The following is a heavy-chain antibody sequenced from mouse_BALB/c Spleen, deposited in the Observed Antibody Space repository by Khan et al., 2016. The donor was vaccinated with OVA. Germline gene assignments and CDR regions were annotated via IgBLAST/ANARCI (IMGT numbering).Heavy chain of an antibody. V-gene: IGHV9-3-1*01. CDR3: ARVGYNGTMDC. J-gene: IGHJ4*01. CDR1: GFTFTNYG. Sequence: QIQLVQSGPELKKPGETVQISCKASGFTFTNYGMNWVKQAPGKDLKWMGWINTYTGEPTFADDFKGRFAFSLETSASTAYLQINSLKHEDTATYFCARVGYNGTMDCWGQGTSVTVSS. D-gene: IGHD2-14*01. CDR2: INTYTGEP.